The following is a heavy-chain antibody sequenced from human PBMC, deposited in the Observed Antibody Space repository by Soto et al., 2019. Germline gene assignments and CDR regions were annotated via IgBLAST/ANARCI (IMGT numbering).Heavy chain of an antibody. D-gene: IGHD2-2*01. V-gene: IGHV1-8*01. J-gene: IGHJ5*02. CDR1: GYTFTSYD. CDR3: ARLGRYCISTSCYPDA. CDR2: MNPNSGNT. Sequence: ASVKVSCKASGYTFTSYDINWVRQATGQGLEWMGWMNPNSGNTGYAQKFQGRVTMTRNTSISTAYMELSSLRSEDTAVYYCARLGRYCISTSCYPDAWGQGTLVTVSS.